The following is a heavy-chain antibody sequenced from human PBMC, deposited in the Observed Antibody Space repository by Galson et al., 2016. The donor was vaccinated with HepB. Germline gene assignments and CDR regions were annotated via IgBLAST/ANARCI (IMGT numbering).Heavy chain of an antibody. Sequence: SATLSLTCILSGGSISCYYWSWIRQPPGKGLEWLGDISYAGKTYYNPSLKSRLTISIDTSKSQFSLKLNSVTAADTAVNYCARRWYNWNYFFAFDIWGQGTMVTVSS. D-gene: IGHD1-7*01. CDR3: ARRWYNWNYFFAFDI. V-gene: IGHV4-59*01. CDR2: ISYAGKT. J-gene: IGHJ3*02. CDR1: GGSISCYY.